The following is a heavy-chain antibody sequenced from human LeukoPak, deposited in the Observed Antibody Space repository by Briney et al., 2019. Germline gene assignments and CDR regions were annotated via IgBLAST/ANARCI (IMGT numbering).Heavy chain of an antibody. V-gene: IGHV3-7*03. Sequence: RPGGSLRLSCAASGFTFSDFWMSWVRQAPGKGLEWVANIKEDGSEKNCVDSVKGRFTISRDNAKNSLYLQMNSLRAEDTAVYYCARDAKWFDPWGQGTLVTVSS. CDR2: IKEDGSEK. J-gene: IGHJ5*02. CDR1: GFTFSDFW. CDR3: ARDAKWFDP.